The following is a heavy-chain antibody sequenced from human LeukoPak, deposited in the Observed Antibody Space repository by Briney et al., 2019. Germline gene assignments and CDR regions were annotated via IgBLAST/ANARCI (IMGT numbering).Heavy chain of an antibody. CDR2: IRGSGSGT. CDR3: ARVSYGD. V-gene: IGHV3-23*01. D-gene: IGHD2/OR15-2a*01. CDR1: GFTFSSNA. J-gene: IGHJ4*02. Sequence: PGGSLRLSCAASGFTFSSNAMSWVRQAPGKGLQWVSSIRGSGSGTYFADSVTGRFTISRDNSKNTLYLQMNSLRAEDTAVYYCARVSYGDWGQGTLVTVSS.